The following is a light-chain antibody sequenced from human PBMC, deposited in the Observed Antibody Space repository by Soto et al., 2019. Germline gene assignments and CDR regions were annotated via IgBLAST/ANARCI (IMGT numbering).Light chain of an antibody. V-gene: IGKV1-9*01. CDR1: QDIAIY. CDR3: QQLNSYPLT. CDR2: AAS. J-gene: IGKJ4*01. Sequence: DVQMSQYPSTLSVSVVDRFTITFLASQDIAIYLAWYQQKPGKAPKLLIYAASTLQSGVPSRFSGSGSGTDFTLTISSLQPEDFATYYCQQLNSYPLTFGGGTKVDIK.